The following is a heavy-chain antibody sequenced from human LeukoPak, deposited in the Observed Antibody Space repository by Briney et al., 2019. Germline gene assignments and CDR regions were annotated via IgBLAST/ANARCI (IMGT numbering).Heavy chain of an antibody. D-gene: IGHD2-15*01. V-gene: IGHV3-21*01. J-gene: IGHJ6*01. CDR3: ARGSEGHCSGGGCYYGMDA. Sequence: GGSLRLSCAASGFTFSSYTMNWVRQAPGKGVEWVSYISSSSSSYIYYADSVKGRFTISRDNAENSLYLQMNSLRAEDTAVYYCARGSEGHCSGGGCYYGMDAWGQGTTVTVSS. CDR2: ISSSSSSYI. CDR1: GFTFSSYT.